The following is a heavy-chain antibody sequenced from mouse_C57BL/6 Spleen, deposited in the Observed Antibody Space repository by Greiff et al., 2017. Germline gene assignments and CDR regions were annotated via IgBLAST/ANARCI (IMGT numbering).Heavy chain of an antibody. CDR2: ISDGGSYT. CDR3: ARGEEYYFDY. Sequence: DVHLVESGGGLVKPGGSLKLSCAASGFTFSSYAMSWLRQTPEKRLEWVATISDGGSYTYYPDNVKGRFTISRDNAKNNLYLQMSHLKSEDTAMYYCARGEEYYFDYWGQGTTLTVSS. CDR1: GFTFSSYA. V-gene: IGHV5-4*01. J-gene: IGHJ2*01.